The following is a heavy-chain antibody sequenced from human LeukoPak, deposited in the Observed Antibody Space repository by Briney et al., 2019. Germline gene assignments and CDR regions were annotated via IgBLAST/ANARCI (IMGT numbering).Heavy chain of an antibody. J-gene: IGHJ4*02. D-gene: IGHD5-24*01. CDR3: ARNRDGYNSFDY. Sequence: SETLSLTCTVSGGSINNGGYYWSWIRQHPGKGLEWIGYIYYSGSSYYNPPLRSRVTISVDTSKNHFSLKLSSVTAADTAVYYCARNRDGYNSFDYWGQGTLVTVPS. CDR2: IYYSGSS. V-gene: IGHV4-31*03. CDR1: GGSINNGGYY.